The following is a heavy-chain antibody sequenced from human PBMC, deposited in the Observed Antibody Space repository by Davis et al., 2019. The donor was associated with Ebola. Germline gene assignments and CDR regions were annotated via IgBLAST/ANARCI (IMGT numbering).Heavy chain of an antibody. Sequence: MPSETLPLTCAVSGGSIGSSYWWSWVRQPPGKGLEWIGEIYHTGSTNYNPSLKSRVTISVDKSKNQFSLKLSSVTAADTAVYFCARDREWLVQGYFDYWGQGTLVTVSS. D-gene: IGHD6-19*01. CDR3: ARDREWLVQGYFDY. CDR2: IYHTGST. CDR1: GGSIGSSYW. V-gene: IGHV4-4*02. J-gene: IGHJ4*02.